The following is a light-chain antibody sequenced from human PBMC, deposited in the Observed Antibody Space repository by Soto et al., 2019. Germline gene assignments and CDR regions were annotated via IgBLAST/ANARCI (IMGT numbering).Light chain of an antibody. Sequence: IVITHSPATQSVSPGARSTLSCRASQSVRTNLAWYQHKPGQSPRLLIYGASNRATGFPARFSGSGSGTDFTLTISSLEPEDFAVYYCQQSSHGATFGPGTKVDIK. CDR1: QSVRTN. J-gene: IGKJ3*01. CDR3: QQSSHGAT. V-gene: IGKV3-11*01. CDR2: GAS.